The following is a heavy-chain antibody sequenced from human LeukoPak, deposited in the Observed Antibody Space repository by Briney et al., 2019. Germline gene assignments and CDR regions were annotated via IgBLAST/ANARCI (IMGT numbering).Heavy chain of an antibody. CDR1: GGSIRSSSSF. J-gene: IGHJ6*02. D-gene: IGHD6-19*01. V-gene: IGHV4-39*01. CDR3: ARRIAVTGSSDYYYYYGLDV. Sequence: PSETLSLTCAVSGGSIRSSSSFWGWIRQPPGEGLEWIGTFYYSGSTYYSPSLKSRVTISGDTSKNQFSLKLSSVTAADTAVYYCARRIAVTGSSDYYYYYGLDVWGQGTTVTVSS. CDR2: FYYSGST.